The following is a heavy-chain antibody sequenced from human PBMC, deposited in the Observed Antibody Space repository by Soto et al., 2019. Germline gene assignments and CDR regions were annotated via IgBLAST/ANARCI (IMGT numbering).Heavy chain of an antibody. CDR1: GFTFTSSA. D-gene: IGHD1-26*01. J-gene: IGHJ4*02. CDR3: AAEYHSGSYRFDY. CDR2: IVVGSGNT. Sequence: AASVKVSCKASGFTFTSSAVQWVRQARGQRLEWIGWIVVGSGNTNYAKKFQERVTITRDMSTSTAYMELSSLRSEDTAVYYCAAEYHSGSYRFDYWGQGTLVTVSS. V-gene: IGHV1-58*01.